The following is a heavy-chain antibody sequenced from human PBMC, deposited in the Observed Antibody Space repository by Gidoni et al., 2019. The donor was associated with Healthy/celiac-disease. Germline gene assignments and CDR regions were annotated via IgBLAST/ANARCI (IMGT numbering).Heavy chain of an antibody. Sequence: EVQLVESGGGLVQPGGSLRLSCAASGFTFSSYSMNWVRQAPGKGLEVVSYISSSSSTIYYADSVKGRFTISRDNAKNSLYLQMNSLRAEDTAVYYCARSIVVVPAAFNWFDPWGQGTLVTVSS. CDR1: GFTFSSYS. D-gene: IGHD2-2*01. J-gene: IGHJ5*02. CDR2: ISSSSSTI. CDR3: ARSIVVVPAAFNWFDP. V-gene: IGHV3-48*01.